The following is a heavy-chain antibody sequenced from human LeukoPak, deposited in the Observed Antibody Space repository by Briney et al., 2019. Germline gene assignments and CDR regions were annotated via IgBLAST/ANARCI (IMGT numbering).Heavy chain of an antibody. D-gene: IGHD6-19*01. V-gene: IGHV4-34*01. J-gene: IGHJ4*02. CDR3: ARGEYSSGWYYFDY. Sequence: SETLSLTCAVYGGAFSSYYWSWVRQSPGKGLEWIGKINHSGSTNYNPSLKSGGTISVDTSKHQFSLQLSSVTAADTAVYYCARGEYSSGWYYFDYWGQGTLVTVSS. CDR1: GGAFSSYY. CDR2: INHSGST.